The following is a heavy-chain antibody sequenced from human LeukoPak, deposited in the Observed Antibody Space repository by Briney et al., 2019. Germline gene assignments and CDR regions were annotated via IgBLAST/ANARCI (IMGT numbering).Heavy chain of an antibody. CDR1: GFTFSSYG. D-gene: IGHD1-26*01. CDR2: ISYDGSNK. Sequence: PGGSPRLSCAASGFTFSSYGMHWVRQAPGKGLEWVAVISYDGSNKYYADSVKGRFTISRDNSKDTLYLQMNSLRAEDTAVYYCAKDSGGSYNNWFDPWGQGTLVTVSS. V-gene: IGHV3-30*18. CDR3: AKDSGGSYNNWFDP. J-gene: IGHJ5*02.